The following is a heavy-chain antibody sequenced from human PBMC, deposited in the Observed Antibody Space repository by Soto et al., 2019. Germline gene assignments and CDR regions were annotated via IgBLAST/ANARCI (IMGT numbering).Heavy chain of an antibody. CDR1: GGSIFSHL. V-gene: IGHV4-59*11. CDR2: VSRSGST. J-gene: IGHJ3*02. Sequence: QVQLQESGPGLVKPSDTLSLTCTVSGGSIFSHLWSWIRQPPGKGLEWIGYVSRSGSTTHNPSLKSRVTISLDTSPNPVSLQLRSVTAADTAVYYCAREGPLSGDAFDIWGRGTKVTVSS. CDR3: AREGPLSGDAFDI. D-gene: IGHD3-16*01.